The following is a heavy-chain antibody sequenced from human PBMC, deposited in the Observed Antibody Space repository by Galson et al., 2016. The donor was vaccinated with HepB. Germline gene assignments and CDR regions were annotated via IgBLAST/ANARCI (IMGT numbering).Heavy chain of an antibody. CDR3: ARSSGSYYGHIWYFDL. CDR2: IDWDDDK. CDR1: GFSLSTSGMC. Sequence: PALVKPTQTLTLTCTFSGFSLSTSGMCINWIRQSPGKAPEWLALIDWDDDKYYSTSLKTRLTISKDTSKSQVVLTMTDMDPVDTATCYCARSSGSYYGHIWYFDLWGRGTLVSVSS. V-gene: IGHV2-70*01. D-gene: IGHD1-26*01. J-gene: IGHJ2*01.